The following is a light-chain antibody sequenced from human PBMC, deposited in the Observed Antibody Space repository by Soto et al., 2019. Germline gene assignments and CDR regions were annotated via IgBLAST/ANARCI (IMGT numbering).Light chain of an antibody. V-gene: IGLV2-23*02. J-gene: IGLJ1*01. CDR1: SSNVGSDKL. CDR2: EVN. Sequence: QAVLTQPAYVSGSPGQSVTISCTGTSSNVGSDKLVSWYQQHPGKAPKLMIFEVNKRPSGVSNRFSGSKSGNTASLTISGLKVEDEADYYCCSSGGSPTYVSVTAT. CDR3: CSSGGSPTYV.